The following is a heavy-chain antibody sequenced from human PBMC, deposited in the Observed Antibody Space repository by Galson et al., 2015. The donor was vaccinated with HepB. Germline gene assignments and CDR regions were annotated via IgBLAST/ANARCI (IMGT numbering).Heavy chain of an antibody. Sequence: CAISGDSVSSNSATWNWIRQSPSRGLEWLGRTYYRSKWYSDYAVSVKSRITINPDTSKNQFSLNLNSVTAADTAVYYCARGGDYFRDWGQGTLATVSS. J-gene: IGHJ4*02. D-gene: IGHD2/OR15-2a*01. V-gene: IGHV6-1*01. CDR3: ARGGDYFRD. CDR1: GDSVSSNSAT. CDR2: TYYRSKWYS.